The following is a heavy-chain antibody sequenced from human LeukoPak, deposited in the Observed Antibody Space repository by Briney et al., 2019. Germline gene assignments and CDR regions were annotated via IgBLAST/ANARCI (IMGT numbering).Heavy chain of an antibody. CDR1: GYRFTSYW. D-gene: IGHD2-21*02. CDR3: ATLAYCGGDCYPGSFGY. Sequence: GESLKISCKGSGYRFTSYWIGWVRQMPGKGLEWMGIIYPGDSDTRYSPSFQGQVTISADKSISTAYLQWSSLKASDSAMYYSATLAYCGGDCYPGSFGYWGQGTLVTVSS. V-gene: IGHV5-51*01. CDR2: IYPGDSDT. J-gene: IGHJ4*02.